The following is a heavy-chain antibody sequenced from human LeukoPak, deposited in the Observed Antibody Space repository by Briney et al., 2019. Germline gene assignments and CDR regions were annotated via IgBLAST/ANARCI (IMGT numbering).Heavy chain of an antibody. CDR3: ASQTGVY. CDR1: RFTLSSYW. D-gene: IGHD1-14*01. J-gene: IGHJ4*02. V-gene: IGHV3-74*01. Sequence: PGGSLRLSCAASRFTLSSYWMHWVRQAPGKGLVWVSRINTDGSSTNYADSVKGRFTISRDNAMNTLYLQMNNLRAEDTAVYYCASQTGVYWGQGTLVSVSS. CDR2: INTDGSST.